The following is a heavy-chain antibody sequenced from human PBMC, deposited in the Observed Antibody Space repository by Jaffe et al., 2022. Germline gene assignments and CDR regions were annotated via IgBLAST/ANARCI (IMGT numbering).Heavy chain of an antibody. Sequence: EVQLVESGGGLVQPGGSLRLSCAASGFTVSSNYMSWVRQAPGKGLEWVSVIYSGGSTYYADSVKGRFTISRDNSKNTLYLQMNSLRAEDTAVYYCARGQYYGDYTYYYYYYMDVWGKGTTVTVSS. CDR1: GFTVSSNY. V-gene: IGHV3-66*02. CDR3: ARGQYYGDYTYYYYYYMDV. J-gene: IGHJ6*03. CDR2: IYSGGST. D-gene: IGHD4-17*01.